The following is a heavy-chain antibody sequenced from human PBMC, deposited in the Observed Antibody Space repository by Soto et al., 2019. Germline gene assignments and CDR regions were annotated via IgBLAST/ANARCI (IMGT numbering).Heavy chain of an antibody. Sequence: QLQLQESGPGLVKPSETLSLTCTVSGGSISSSSYYWGWIRQPPGNGLEWIGSIYYSGSTYYNPSLKSRVTISVDTSKNHFSLKLSSVTAADTAVYYCANWVAAGTKRGAYYYYGLDVWGQGTTVTVSS. CDR2: IYYSGST. V-gene: IGHV4-39*02. CDR3: ANWVAAGTKRGAYYYYGLDV. J-gene: IGHJ6*02. D-gene: IGHD6-13*01. CDR1: GGSISSSSYY.